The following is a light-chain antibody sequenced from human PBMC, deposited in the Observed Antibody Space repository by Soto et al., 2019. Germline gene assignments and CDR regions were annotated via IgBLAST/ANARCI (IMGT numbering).Light chain of an antibody. V-gene: IGKV3-11*01. Sequence: EIVLTQSPATLSLSPGERATLSCRASQSVSSYLAWYQQKPSQAPRLLIYDASNRATGIPARFSGSGSGTDFTLTISELEPEDFAVYYCQLYHWSLTWTFGPGTKVDI. CDR2: DAS. CDR3: QLYHWSLTWT. J-gene: IGKJ1*01. CDR1: QSVSSY.